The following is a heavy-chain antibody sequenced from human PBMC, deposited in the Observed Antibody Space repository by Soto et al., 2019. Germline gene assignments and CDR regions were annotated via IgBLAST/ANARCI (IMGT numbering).Heavy chain of an antibody. CDR1: GGSISSYY. Sequence: KPSETLSLTCTVSGGSISSYYWSWIRQPPGKGLEWIGNNYYSGSTNYNASLKSRVTISVDTSKNQFSLKLSSVTAADTAVYYCARGVLDHSSGWYRGWFDPWGQGTLVTVSS. J-gene: IGHJ5*02. CDR2: NYYSGST. CDR3: ARGVLDHSSGWYRGWFDP. D-gene: IGHD6-19*01. V-gene: IGHV4-59*01.